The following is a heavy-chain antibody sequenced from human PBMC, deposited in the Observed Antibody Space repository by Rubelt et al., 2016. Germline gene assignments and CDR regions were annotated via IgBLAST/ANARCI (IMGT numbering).Heavy chain of an antibody. CDR2: ISTDGRST. J-gene: IGHJ6*02. Sequence: EVQLLESGGGLVQPGGSLRLSCAASGFTFSSYAMSWVRQAPGKGLEWVSRISTDGRSTSYADSVKGRFTISRGNAKNTLYLQMNSLRVEDTAVYYCAKGGDGYNPGYYYYYGMDVWGQGTTVTVSS. D-gene: IGHD5-24*01. V-gene: IGHV3-23*01. CDR1: GFTFSSYA. CDR3: AKGGDGYNPGYYYYYGMDV.